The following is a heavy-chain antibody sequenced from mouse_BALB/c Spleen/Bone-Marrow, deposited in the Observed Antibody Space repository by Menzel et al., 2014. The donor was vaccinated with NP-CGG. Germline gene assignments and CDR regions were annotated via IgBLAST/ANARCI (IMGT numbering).Heavy chain of an antibody. V-gene: IGHV1S127*01. Sequence: QVQLQQSGAELVKPGASVKMSCKASGYTFTSYWMHWVKQRPGQGLEWIGVIDPSDSYTSYNQKFKGKATLTVDTSSSTAYMQLSSLTSEDSAVYYRTVYYRSFAYWGQGTLVTVSA. CDR2: IDPSDSYT. D-gene: IGHD2-14*01. CDR1: GYTFTSYW. CDR3: TVYYRSFAY. J-gene: IGHJ3*01.